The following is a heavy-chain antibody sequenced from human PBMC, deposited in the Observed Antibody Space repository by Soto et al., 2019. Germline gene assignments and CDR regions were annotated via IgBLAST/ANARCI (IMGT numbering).Heavy chain of an antibody. V-gene: IGHV1-3*01. CDR3: VRRHVSATGIDWFDP. CDR1: GYTFTSYG. CDR2: INAANGDT. D-gene: IGHD6-13*01. J-gene: IGHJ5*02. Sequence: ASVKVSCKASGYTFTSYGIHWVRQAPGQRLEWMGWINAANGDTKYSPKFQGRVTITGDTSASTAYMELSSLRSEDTAVYYCVRRHVSATGIDWFDPWGQGTLVTVSS.